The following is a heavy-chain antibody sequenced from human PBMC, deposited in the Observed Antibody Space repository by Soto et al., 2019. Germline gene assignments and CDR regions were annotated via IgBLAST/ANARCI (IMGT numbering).Heavy chain of an antibody. V-gene: IGHV2-5*02. D-gene: IGHD2-21*01. CDR1: GFSLSTSGVG. Sequence: QITLKESGPTLVKPTQTLTLTCTFSGFSLSTSGVGVGWIRQPPGKALEWLALIYWDDDKRYSPSLKSRLTIPKDTSKNQVVLTMTNMDPVDTATYYCAHVYSSDVSFDYWGQGTLVTVSS. CDR3: AHVYSSDVSFDY. CDR2: IYWDDDK. J-gene: IGHJ4*02.